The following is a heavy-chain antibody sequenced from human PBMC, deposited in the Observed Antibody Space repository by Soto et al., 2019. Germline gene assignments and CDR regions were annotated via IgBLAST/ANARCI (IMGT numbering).Heavy chain of an antibody. CDR3: ARHCGGDCYSLIDS. CDR2: IYYSGST. Sequence: SETLSLTCTVSGDSIGRYYWSWIRQPPGKGLEWIGYIYYSGSTNYNPSLKSRVTISVDTSKNQFSLKLSSVTAADTAVYYCARHCGGDCYSLIDSWGQGTLVTVSS. CDR1: GDSIGRYY. J-gene: IGHJ4*02. V-gene: IGHV4-59*08. D-gene: IGHD2-21*02.